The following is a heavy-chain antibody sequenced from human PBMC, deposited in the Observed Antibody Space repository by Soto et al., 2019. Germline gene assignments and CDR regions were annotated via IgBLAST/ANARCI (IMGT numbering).Heavy chain of an antibody. D-gene: IGHD3-22*01. CDR1: GYTFASYA. J-gene: IGHJ3*02. CDR2: INPNSGDR. Sequence: ASVKVSCKASGYTFASYAISWMRQAPGQGLEWMGWINPNSGDRNYAQKFQGWVTMTRDTSISTAYMELRSLKSDDTAVYYCARGASSVVGRDAFDIWGRGTMVTVSS. V-gene: IGHV1-2*04. CDR3: ARGASSVVGRDAFDI.